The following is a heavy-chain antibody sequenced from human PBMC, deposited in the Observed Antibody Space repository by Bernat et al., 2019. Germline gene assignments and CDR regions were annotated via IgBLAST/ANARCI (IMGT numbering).Heavy chain of an antibody. V-gene: IGHV1-2*06. J-gene: IGHJ5*02. Sequence: QVQLVQSGAEVKKPGASMKVSCKASGYTFTGYYMHWVRQAPGQGLEWMGRINPNSGGTNYAQKFQGRVTMTRDTSISTAYMELSRLRSDDTAVYYCARLVKFDSSEGGPWGQGTLVTVSS. CDR3: ARLVKFDSSEGGP. CDR2: INPNSGGT. CDR1: GYTFTGYY. D-gene: IGHD1-26*01.